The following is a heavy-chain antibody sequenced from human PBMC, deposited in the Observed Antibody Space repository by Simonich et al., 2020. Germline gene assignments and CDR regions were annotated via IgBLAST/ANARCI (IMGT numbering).Heavy chain of an antibody. Sequence: QVQLEHSWYELKKPGASVTVSWKTSGYTFSSYAMNWGRQAPGQGLEWKGWINTHSGSPTCAQGFTGRLVFSLDTSVSTAYLQISSLTAEATAVYYCSRGVATIDYWGQGTLVTVSS. D-gene: IGHD5-12*01. CDR2: INTHSGSP. V-gene: IGHV7-4-1*02. CDR1: GYTFSSYA. CDR3: SRGVATIDY. J-gene: IGHJ4*02.